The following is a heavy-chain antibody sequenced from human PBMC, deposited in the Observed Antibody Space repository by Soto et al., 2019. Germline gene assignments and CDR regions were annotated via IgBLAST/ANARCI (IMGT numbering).Heavy chain of an antibody. D-gene: IGHD3-22*01. CDR1: GSTLTSYG. J-gene: IGHJ3*02. V-gene: IGHV1-18*01. CDR3: AREGSYDSSDHWVSESALEI. CDR2: ISVNNGNT. Sequence: QVHLVQSGLEVKKPGASVSVSCRASGSTLTSYGISWVRQAPGQGFEWMGWISVNNGNTQYAQKIKGRVSMTTDTSTATVYMVLRSLRSDDTAVYYCAREGSYDSSDHWVSESALEIWGQGTMVTVSS.